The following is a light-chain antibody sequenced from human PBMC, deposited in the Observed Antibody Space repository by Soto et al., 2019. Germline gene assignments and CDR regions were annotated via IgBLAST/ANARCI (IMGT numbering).Light chain of an antibody. V-gene: IGLV1-40*01. CDR1: SSNIGANYD. CDR3: QCYDSSLRGVL. Sequence: QSVLTQPPSVSGAPGQRVTISCTGSSSNIGANYDVHWHQQFPGAAPKLLIYGNNNRPSGVPDRFSGSKSGTSASLAISGLQAEDEADYYCQCYDSSLRGVLFGGGTKLTVL. J-gene: IGLJ2*01. CDR2: GNN.